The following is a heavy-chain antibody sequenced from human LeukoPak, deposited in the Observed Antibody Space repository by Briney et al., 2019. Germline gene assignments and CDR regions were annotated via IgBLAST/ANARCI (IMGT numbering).Heavy chain of an antibody. D-gene: IGHD4-23*01. V-gene: IGHV3-74*01. CDR1: GFTFSSYW. J-gene: IGHJ4*02. CDR2: INSDGSTT. Sequence: PGGSLRLSCAATGFTFSSYWMHWVRQAPGKGLVWVSRINSDGSTTSYADSVKGRFTISRDNAKNTLYLQMNSLRGEDTAVYYCARIYGGTFDYWGQGTLVTVSS. CDR3: ARIYGGTFDY.